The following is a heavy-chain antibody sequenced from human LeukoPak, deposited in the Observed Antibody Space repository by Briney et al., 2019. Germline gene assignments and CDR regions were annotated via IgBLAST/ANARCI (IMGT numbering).Heavy chain of an antibody. CDR1: GFTFSSYG. J-gene: IGHJ5*02. Sequence: GRSLRLSCAASGFTFSSYGMHWVRQAPGKGGEGVAVIWYDGSNKYYADSVKGRFTISRDNSKNTLYLQMNSLRAEDTAVYYCARDRNYYGGGLTPRVVPNWFDPWGQGTLVTVSS. CDR3: ARDRNYYGGGLTPRVVPNWFDP. D-gene: IGHD3-10*01. CDR2: IWYDGSNK. V-gene: IGHV3-33*01.